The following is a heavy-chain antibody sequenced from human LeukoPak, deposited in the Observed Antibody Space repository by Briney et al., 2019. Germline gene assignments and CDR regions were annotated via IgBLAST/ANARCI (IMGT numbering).Heavy chain of an antibody. CDR3: ARVLNDYVWGSYRSSYFDY. J-gene: IGHJ4*02. D-gene: IGHD3-16*02. CDR1: GGSFSGYY. Sequence: SETLSLTCAVYGGSFSGYYWSWIRQPPGKGLEWIGEISHSGSTNYNPSLKSRVTISVDTSKNQFSLKLSSVTAADTAVYYCARVLNDYVWGSYRSSYFDYWGQGTLVTVSS. V-gene: IGHV4-34*01. CDR2: ISHSGST.